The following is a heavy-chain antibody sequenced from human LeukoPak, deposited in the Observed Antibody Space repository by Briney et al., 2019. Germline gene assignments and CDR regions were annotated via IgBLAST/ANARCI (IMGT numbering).Heavy chain of an antibody. CDR1: GFTFSSYA. CDR2: ISYDGSNK. D-gene: IGHD3-22*01. J-gene: IGHJ4*02. CDR3: AREGYDSSGYYYVLDY. Sequence: GSLRLSCAASGFTFSSYAMHWVRQAPGKGLEWVAVISYDGSNKYYADSVKGRFTISRDNSKNTLYLQMNSLRAEDTAVYYCAREGYDSSGYYYVLDYWGQGTLVTVSS. V-gene: IGHV3-30-3*01.